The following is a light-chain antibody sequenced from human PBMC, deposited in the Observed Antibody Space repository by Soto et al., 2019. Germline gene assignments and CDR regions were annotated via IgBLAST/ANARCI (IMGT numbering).Light chain of an antibody. CDR1: QSISGW. J-gene: IGKJ2*01. Sequence: DFPMTQSPSTLSASVGDRVTISCRASQSISGWLAWYQQRPGKAPKLLIYDASTLETAVPSRFSGSGSGTEFTLTISSLQPDDFATYYCQQYNNYPYTFGQGTKLEIK. CDR2: DAS. CDR3: QQYNNYPYT. V-gene: IGKV1-5*01.